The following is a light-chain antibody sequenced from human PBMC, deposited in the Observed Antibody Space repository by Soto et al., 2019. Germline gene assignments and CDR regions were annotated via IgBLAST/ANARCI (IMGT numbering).Light chain of an antibody. Sequence: DIQMTQSPSTLSLSVGDGVTITCRASQSISSWLAWYQQKPGRAPKVLIFDASSLESGVPSRFSGSGSATEFTLTISSLQPEDFATYYCQQLNSCPLTFGHGTRLEI. CDR2: DAS. CDR1: QSISSW. CDR3: QQLNSCPLT. J-gene: IGKJ5*01. V-gene: IGKV1-5*01.